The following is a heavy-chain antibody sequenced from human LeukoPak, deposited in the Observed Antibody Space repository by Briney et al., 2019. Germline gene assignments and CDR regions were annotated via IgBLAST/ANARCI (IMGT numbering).Heavy chain of an antibody. Sequence: GESLQISCKGSGYSFTTYWITWVRQMPGKGLEWMGRIDPSDSYTNYSPSFQGHVTMSADKSFNTAYLQWSSLKASDTAMYYCARYYAAAGSLRFFDYWGQGTLVIVSS. J-gene: IGHJ4*02. V-gene: IGHV5-10-1*01. CDR3: ARYYAAAGSLRFFDY. CDR1: GYSFTTYW. D-gene: IGHD6-13*01. CDR2: IDPSDSYT.